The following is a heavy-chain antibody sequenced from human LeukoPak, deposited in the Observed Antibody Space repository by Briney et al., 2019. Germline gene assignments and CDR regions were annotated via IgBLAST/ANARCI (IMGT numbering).Heavy chain of an antibody. V-gene: IGHV3-7*01. CDR1: GFTFSSYW. J-gene: IGHJ4*02. D-gene: IGHD3-16*01. CDR2: IKQDGGEK. Sequence: GGSLRLSCAASGFTFSSYWMSWVGQAPGKGLEGVANIKQDGGEKYYVDSVKGRFTISRDNAKNSLYLQMNSLRAEDTAVYYCARALGFTTNDYWGQGTLVTVSS. CDR3: ARALGFTTNDY.